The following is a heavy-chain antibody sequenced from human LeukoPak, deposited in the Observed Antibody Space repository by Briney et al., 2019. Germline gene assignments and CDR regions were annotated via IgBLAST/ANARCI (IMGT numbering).Heavy chain of an antibody. CDR2: IIPIFGTA. CDR1: GGTFSSYA. J-gene: IGHJ4*02. V-gene: IGHV1-69*05. D-gene: IGHD5-18*01. Sequence: GASVKVSCKASGGTFSSYAISWVRQAPGQGLEWMGGIIPIFGTANYAQKFQGRVTITTDESTSTAYMELSSLRSEDTAVYYCARLNSYGPGNWGQGTLVTVSS. CDR3: ARLNSYGPGN.